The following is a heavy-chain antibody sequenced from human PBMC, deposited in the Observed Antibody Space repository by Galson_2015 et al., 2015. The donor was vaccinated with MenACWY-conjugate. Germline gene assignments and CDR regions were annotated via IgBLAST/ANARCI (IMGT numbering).Heavy chain of an antibody. CDR2: INNDGSST. D-gene: IGHD3-3*01. Sequence: SLRLSCAASGFTFSTYWMHWVRQAPGKGLVWVSRINNDGSSTNYADSVKGRFTISRDNAKNSLYLQMNSLTAEDTAVYYCARDYARLEWLSAYYFDYWGQGTPVTVSS. CDR3: ARDYARLEWLSAYYFDY. V-gene: IGHV3-74*01. J-gene: IGHJ4*02. CDR1: GFTFSTYW.